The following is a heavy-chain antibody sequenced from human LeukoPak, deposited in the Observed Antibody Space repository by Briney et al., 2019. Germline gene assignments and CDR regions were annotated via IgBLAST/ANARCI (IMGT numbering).Heavy chain of an antibody. CDR1: GFTFSSYG. J-gene: IGHJ3*02. V-gene: IGHV3-30*03. CDR2: ISFDGSYK. CDR3: ATRGGVGAFDI. D-gene: IGHD3-10*01. Sequence: GGSLRLSCAASGFTFSSYGMHWVRRALGKGLEWVAVISFDGSYKYYADLVKGRFTISRDNSKNTLYLQMSSLKIEDTALYYCATRGGVGAFDIWGQGTMVSVSS.